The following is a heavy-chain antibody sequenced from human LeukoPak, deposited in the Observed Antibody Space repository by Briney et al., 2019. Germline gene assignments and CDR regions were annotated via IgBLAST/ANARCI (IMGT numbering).Heavy chain of an antibody. D-gene: IGHD3-10*01. CDR3: ARDPGVTPQYYFDY. Sequence: PSETLSLTCAVYGGSFSGYYWSWIRQPPGKGLEWIGSIYHSGSTYYNPSLKSRVTISVDTSKNQFSLKLSSVTASDTAVYYCARDPGVTPQYYFDYWGQGTLVTVSS. CDR2: IYHSGST. CDR1: GGSFSGYY. J-gene: IGHJ4*02. V-gene: IGHV4-34*01.